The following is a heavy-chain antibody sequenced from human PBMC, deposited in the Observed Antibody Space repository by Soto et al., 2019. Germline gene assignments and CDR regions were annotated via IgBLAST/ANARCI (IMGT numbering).Heavy chain of an antibody. CDR3: STDPNGDYIGAFDN. V-gene: IGHV3-23*01. CDR2: ITGSGGGT. CDR1: RFSFSNYA. J-gene: IGHJ3*02. Sequence: VQLLESGGRLVPPGGSLRLSCAGSRFSFSNYAMTWARQAPGEGLEWVSSITGSGGGTTYADSVKGRFTISRDNSKNILYLQMDSLRADDMAVYYCSTDPNGDYIGAFDNWGQGTMVTVSS. D-gene: IGHD4-17*01.